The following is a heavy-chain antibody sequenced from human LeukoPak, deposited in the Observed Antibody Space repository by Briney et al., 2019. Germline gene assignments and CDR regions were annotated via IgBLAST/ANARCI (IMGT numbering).Heavy chain of an antibody. D-gene: IGHD3-22*01. CDR3: ARHCLIVAQINWFNP. Sequence: SETLSLTCTVSGGSISSSSYYWGWIRQPPGKGLEWIGSIYYSGSTYYNPSLKSRVTISVDTSKNQFSLKLSSVTAADTAVYYCARHCLIVAQINWFNPWGQGTLVTVSS. CDR2: IYYSGST. CDR1: GGSISSSSYY. V-gene: IGHV4-39*01. J-gene: IGHJ5*02.